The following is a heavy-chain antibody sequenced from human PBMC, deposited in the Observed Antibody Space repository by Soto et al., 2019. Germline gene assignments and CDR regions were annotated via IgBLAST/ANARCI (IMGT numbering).Heavy chain of an antibody. CDR1: GGSFSGYY. Sequence: SETLSVTYAGYGGSFSGYYWSWIRQPPGKGLEWIGEINHSGSTNYNPSLKSRVTISVDTSKNQFSLKLSSVTAADTAVYYCASVTTVTHSFDPWGQGTLVTVSS. CDR2: INHSGST. D-gene: IGHD4-17*01. J-gene: IGHJ5*02. CDR3: ASVTTVTHSFDP. V-gene: IGHV4-34*01.